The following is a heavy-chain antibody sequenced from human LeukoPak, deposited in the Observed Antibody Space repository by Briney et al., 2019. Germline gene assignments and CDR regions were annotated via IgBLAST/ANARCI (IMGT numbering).Heavy chain of an antibody. D-gene: IGHD5-12*01. Sequence: QPGGCLRLSCAASGFTFSSYWMHWVRQAPGKGLMWVSRINSDGSVTNYADSVKGRFTISRDNAKDTLYLQMNSLRAEDTAVYYCARVRATFSPHFDNWGQGTLVTVSS. CDR1: GFTFSSYW. V-gene: IGHV3-74*01. J-gene: IGHJ4*02. CDR3: ARVRATFSPHFDN. CDR2: INSDGSVT.